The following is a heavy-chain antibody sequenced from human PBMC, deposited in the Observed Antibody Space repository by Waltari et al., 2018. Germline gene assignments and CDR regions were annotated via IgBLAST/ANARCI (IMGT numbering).Heavy chain of an antibody. D-gene: IGHD6-13*01. CDR3: ARDLRYSSSWGRGGYYYYYMDV. J-gene: IGHJ6*03. Sequence: QVQLVQSGAEVKKPGSSVKVSCKASGGTFSSYAISWVRQAPGQGLEWMGGIIPILGIANYAQKFQGRVTITAVKSTSTAYMELSSLRSEDTAVYYCARDLRYSSSWGRGGYYYYYMDVWGKGTTVTVSS. V-gene: IGHV1-69*10. CDR1: GGTFSSYA. CDR2: IIPILGIA.